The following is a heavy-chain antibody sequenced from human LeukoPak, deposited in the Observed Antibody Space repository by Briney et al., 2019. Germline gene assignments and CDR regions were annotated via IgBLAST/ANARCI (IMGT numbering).Heavy chain of an antibody. Sequence: SVKVSCKASGGTFSSYAISWVRQAPGQGLEWMGRIIPMVGRADYAQKFQGRVTITADKSTSTAYMELSSLRTEDTAVYYCAREDSSGYYSFDYWGQGTLVTVSS. J-gene: IGHJ4*02. CDR1: GGTFSSYA. V-gene: IGHV1-69*04. CDR3: AREDSSGYYSFDY. CDR2: IIPMVGRA. D-gene: IGHD3-22*01.